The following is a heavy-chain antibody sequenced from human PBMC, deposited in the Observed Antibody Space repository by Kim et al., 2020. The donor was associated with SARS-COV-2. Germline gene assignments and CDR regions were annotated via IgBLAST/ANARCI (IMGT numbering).Heavy chain of an antibody. CDR1: GGSFSGYY. V-gene: IGHV4-34*01. CDR2: INHSGST. D-gene: IGHD3-10*01. CDR3: ARGQVYGSGLCFYYYYGM. Sequence: SETLSLTCAAYGGSFSGYYWSWIRQPPGKGLEWIGEINHSGSTNYYPSLKSRVTISLDTSKNQFSLKLSSVTAADTAVYYCARGQVYGSGLCFYYYYGM. J-gene: IGHJ6*01.